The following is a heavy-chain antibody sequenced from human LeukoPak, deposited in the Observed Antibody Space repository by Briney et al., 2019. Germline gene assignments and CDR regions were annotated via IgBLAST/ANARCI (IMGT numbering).Heavy chain of an antibody. V-gene: IGHV3-30*04. CDR3: ANTVGVTSFLAY. J-gene: IGHJ4*02. CDR2: ISYDETNK. CDR1: GFTFSSYA. D-gene: IGHD3-3*01. Sequence: PGGSLRLSCAASGFTFSSYAMHWVRQAPGKGLEWVAVISYDETNKYYADSVKGRFTISRDNSKNTLFPQMNSLRAEDTAVYYCANTVGVTSFLAYWGQGTLVTVSS.